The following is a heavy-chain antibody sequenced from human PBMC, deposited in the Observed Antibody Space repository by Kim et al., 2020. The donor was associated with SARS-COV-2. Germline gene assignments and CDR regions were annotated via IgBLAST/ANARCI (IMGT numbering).Heavy chain of an antibody. V-gene: IGHV3-21*01. CDR3: ARDPGPFGAVAETGV. J-gene: IGHJ6*04. D-gene: IGHD6-19*01. Sequence: SVKGRFTISRDNAKNSLYLQMNSLRAEDTAVYYCARDPGPFGAVAETGVWGKGTTVTVSS.